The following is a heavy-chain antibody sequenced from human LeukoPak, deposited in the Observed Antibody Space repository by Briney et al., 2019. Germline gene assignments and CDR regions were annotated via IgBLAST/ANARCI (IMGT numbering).Heavy chain of an antibody. D-gene: IGHD5-18*01. Sequence: SETLSLTCAVYGGSSRGYYWNWLWIRQSPGKGLEWIGEINHSGSTNYNPSLKSRVTISGDTSKNQFSLKLSSVTAADTAVYFCARVGYSYVINDWSRTGLGAYPTKYYYHMDVWGKGTTVTVSS. CDR3: ARVGYSYVINDWSRTGLGAYPTKYYYHMDV. CDR1: GGSSRGYY. CDR2: INHSGST. V-gene: IGHV4-34*01. J-gene: IGHJ6*03.